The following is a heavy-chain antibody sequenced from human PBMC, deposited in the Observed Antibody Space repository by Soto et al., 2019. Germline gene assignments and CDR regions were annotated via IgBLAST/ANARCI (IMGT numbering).Heavy chain of an antibody. CDR1: GFTFSSYS. CDR2: ISSSSSYI. D-gene: IGHD3-16*02. J-gene: IGHJ4*02. CDR3: ARDILGYDYVWGSYRYAPQFDY. V-gene: IGHV3-21*01. Sequence: PGGSLRLSCAASGFTFSSYSRNWVRQAPGKGLECVSSISSSSSYIYYADSVKGRFTISRDNAKNSLYLQMNSLRAEDTAVYYCARDILGYDYVWGSYRYAPQFDYWGQGTLVTVYS.